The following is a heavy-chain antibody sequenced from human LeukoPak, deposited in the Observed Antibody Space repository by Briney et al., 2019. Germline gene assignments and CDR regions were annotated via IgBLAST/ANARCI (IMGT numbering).Heavy chain of an antibody. CDR2: ISYDGSNK. CDR1: GFTFSSYA. D-gene: IGHD4-17*01. CDR3: ARDYGDYVSPYYYGMDV. Sequence: GGSLRLSCAASGFTFSSYAMHWVRQAPGKGLEWVAVISYDGSNKYYADSVEGRFTISRDNSKNTLYLQMNSLRAEDTAVYYCARDYGDYVSPYYYGMDVWGQGTTVTVSS. J-gene: IGHJ6*02. V-gene: IGHV3-30-3*01.